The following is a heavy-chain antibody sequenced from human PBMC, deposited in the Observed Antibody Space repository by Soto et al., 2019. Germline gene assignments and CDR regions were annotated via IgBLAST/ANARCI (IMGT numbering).Heavy chain of an antibody. V-gene: IGHV4-4*07. CDR3: ARASVGPPGGGSWIMPFDF. CDR2: IYPGGST. D-gene: IGHD2-15*01. Sequence: ETLSLTCSVSGGSISNYYWSWIRQSAGKGLEWIGRIYPGGSTNYNPSLKSRVTMSVDTSKNQFSLRLTSVTAADTAVYYCARASVGPPGGGSWIMPFDFWGQGTRVTVSS. CDR1: GGSISNYY. J-gene: IGHJ4*02.